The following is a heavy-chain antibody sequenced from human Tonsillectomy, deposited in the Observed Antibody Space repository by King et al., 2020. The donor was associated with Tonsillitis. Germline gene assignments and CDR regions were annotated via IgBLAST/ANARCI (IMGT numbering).Heavy chain of an antibody. CDR2: IGTAGDT. CDR1: GFTFSSYD. J-gene: IGHJ4*02. V-gene: IGHV3-13*01. D-gene: IGHD2-2*01. Sequence: VQLVESGGGLVQPGGSLRLSCAASGFTFSSYDMHWVRKATGKGLEWFSAIGTAGDTYYPGSVKGRFTISRENAKNSLYLQMNSLRAGDTAVYYCARGSVPAADGAFDYWGQGTLVTVSS. CDR3: ARGSVPAADGAFDY.